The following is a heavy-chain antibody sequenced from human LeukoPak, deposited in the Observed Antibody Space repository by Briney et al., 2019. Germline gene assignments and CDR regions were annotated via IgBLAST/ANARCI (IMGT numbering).Heavy chain of an antibody. CDR3: ARYGSGSYYNPVEYFDY. CDR1: GGSISSGGYY. Sequence: SQTLSLTCTVSGGSISSGGYYWSWIRQHPGKGLEWIGYIYYSGSTYYNPSLKSRVTISVDTSKNQFSLKLSSVTAADTAVYYCARYGSGSYYNPVEYFDYWGQGTLVTVSS. D-gene: IGHD3-10*01. CDR2: IYYSGST. J-gene: IGHJ4*02. V-gene: IGHV4-31*03.